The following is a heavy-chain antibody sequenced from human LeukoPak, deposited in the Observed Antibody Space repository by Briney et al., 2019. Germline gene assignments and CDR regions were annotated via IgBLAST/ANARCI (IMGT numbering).Heavy chain of an antibody. V-gene: IGHV3-33*06. CDR1: GFTFSSYG. CDR3: AEELRWLRFCFLDY. D-gene: IGHD5-12*01. Sequence: GGSLRLSCAASGFTFSSYGMHWVRQAPGKGLEWVAVIWYDGSNKYYADSVKGRFTISRDNSKNTLYLQMNSLRAEDTAVYYCAEELRWLRFCFLDYWGQGTLVTVSS. J-gene: IGHJ4*02. CDR2: IWYDGSNK.